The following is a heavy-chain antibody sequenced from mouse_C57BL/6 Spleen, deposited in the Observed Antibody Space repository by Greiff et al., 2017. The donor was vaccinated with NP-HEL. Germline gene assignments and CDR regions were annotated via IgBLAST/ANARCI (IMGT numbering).Heavy chain of an antibody. D-gene: IGHD1-1*01. J-gene: IGHJ1*03. Sequence: EVQLQQSGPELVKPGASVKISCKASGYSFTDYNMNWVKQSNGKSLEWIGVINPNYGTTSYNQKFKGKATLTVDQSSSTAYMQLNSLTSEDSAVYYCARIGYYGSSYEWYFDVWGTGTTVTVSS. CDR3: ARIGYYGSSYEWYFDV. CDR2: INPNYGTT. V-gene: IGHV1-39*01. CDR1: GYSFTDYN.